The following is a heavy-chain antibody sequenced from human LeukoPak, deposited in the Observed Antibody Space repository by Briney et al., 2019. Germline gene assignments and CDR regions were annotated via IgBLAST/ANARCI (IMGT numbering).Heavy chain of an antibody. J-gene: IGHJ6*02. D-gene: IGHD3-16*01. CDR3: ARLGYYYYGMDV. Sequence: ASVKVSCKASGYTFISYAMHWVRQAPGQRLGWMGWINASNGNTNYAQKLQGRVTMTTDTSTSTAYMELRSLRSDDTAVYYCARLGYYYYGMDVWGQGTTVTVSS. CDR2: INASNGNT. CDR1: GYTFISYA. V-gene: IGHV1-18*01.